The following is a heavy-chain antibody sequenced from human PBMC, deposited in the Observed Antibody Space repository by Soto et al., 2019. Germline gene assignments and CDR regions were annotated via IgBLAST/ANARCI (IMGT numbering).Heavy chain of an antibody. CDR1: GGSISSSNW. D-gene: IGHD4-17*01. V-gene: IGHV4-4*02. Sequence: SETLSLTCAVSGGSISSSNWWSWVRQPPGKGLGWIGEIYHSGSTNYNPSLKSRVTISVDKSKNQFSLKLSSVTAADTAVYYCARVWTTVTNGFDPWGQGTLVTVSS. J-gene: IGHJ5*02. CDR3: ARVWTTVTNGFDP. CDR2: IYHSGST.